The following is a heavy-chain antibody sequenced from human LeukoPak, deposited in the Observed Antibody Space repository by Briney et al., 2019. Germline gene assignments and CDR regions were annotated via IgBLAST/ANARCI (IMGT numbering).Heavy chain of an antibody. D-gene: IGHD5-12*01. CDR2: INPNSGGT. Sequence: GASVKVSCKASGYTFTSYGISWVRQAPGQGLEWMGWINPNSGGTNYAQKFQGRVTMTRDTSISTAYMELSRLRSDDTAVYYCARGSYPGDIVATTSLWAPPSHWGQGTLVTVSS. CDR3: ARGSYPGDIVATTSLWAPPSH. CDR1: GYTFTSYG. J-gene: IGHJ4*02. V-gene: IGHV1-2*02.